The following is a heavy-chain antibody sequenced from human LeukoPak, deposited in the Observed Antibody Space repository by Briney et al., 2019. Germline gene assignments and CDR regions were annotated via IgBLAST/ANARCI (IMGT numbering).Heavy chain of an antibody. V-gene: IGHV4-59*01. CDR1: GGSISGYY. CDR3: ARRAKGSGSYDY. J-gene: IGHJ4*02. CDR2: IHYSAST. D-gene: IGHD1-26*01. Sequence: SETLSLTCSVSGGSISGYYWSWIRQPPGKGLEWIAYIHYSASTNYNPSLKSRATISVDTSKNQFSLKLSSVTAADTAVYYCARRAKGSGSYDYWGQGTLVTVSS.